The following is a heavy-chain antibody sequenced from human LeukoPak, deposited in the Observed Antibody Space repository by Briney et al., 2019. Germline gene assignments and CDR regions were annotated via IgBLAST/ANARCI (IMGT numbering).Heavy chain of an antibody. Sequence: ASVKVSCKASGYSLSDNYLHWVRQAPGQRLEWMAWINPRNGETKFAPRFQGRVTLTRDTSISTAYMELSRLRPDDTAVYYCARSQFRTTNSGAWGFQPWGQGTLVTVSS. J-gene: IGHJ1*01. CDR1: GYSLSDNY. V-gene: IGHV1-2*02. CDR3: ARSQFRTTNSGAWGFQP. D-gene: IGHD3-16*01. CDR2: INPRNGET.